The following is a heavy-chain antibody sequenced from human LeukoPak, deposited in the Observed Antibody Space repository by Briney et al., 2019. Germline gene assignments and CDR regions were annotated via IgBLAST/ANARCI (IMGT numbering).Heavy chain of an antibody. CDR2: INPNSGGT. CDR1: GYTFTGYY. D-gene: IGHD6-19*01. V-gene: IGHV1-2*02. Sequence: GASVKVSCKASGYTFTGYYMHWVRQAPGQGLEWMGWINPNSGGTKSAQKFQGRVTMTRDTSISTAYMELGSLKSDDTAMYYCARDGGSLAVADSRTSDFWGQGTLVTVSS. CDR3: ARDGGSLAVADSRTSDF. J-gene: IGHJ4*02.